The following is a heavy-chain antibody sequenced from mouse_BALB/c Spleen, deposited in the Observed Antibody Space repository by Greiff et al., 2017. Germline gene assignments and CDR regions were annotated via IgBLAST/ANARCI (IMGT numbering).Heavy chain of an antibody. Sequence: DVKLVESGGGLVQPGGSLKLSCAASGFTFSSYTMSWVRQTPEKRLEWVAYISNGGGSTYYPDTVKGRFTISRDNAKNTLYLQMSSLKSEDTAMYYCARQGGNYTTAWFAYWGQGTLVTVSA. CDR1: GFTFSSYT. J-gene: IGHJ3*01. D-gene: IGHD2-1*01. CDR3: ARQGGNYTTAWFAY. V-gene: IGHV5-12-2*01. CDR2: ISNGGGST.